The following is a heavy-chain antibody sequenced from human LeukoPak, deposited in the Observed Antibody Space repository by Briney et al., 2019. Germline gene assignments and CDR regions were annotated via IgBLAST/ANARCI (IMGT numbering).Heavy chain of an antibody. V-gene: IGHV3-64*02. J-gene: IGHJ4*02. CDR3: ARESDNSPFDY. CDR1: GFTFSRYA. Sequence: GGSLRLSCVASGFTFSRYAIHWVRQAPGKGLEYVSTISSHGGSTYYADSVKGRFTISRDNSKNTLYLQMGSLRAEDMAAYYCARESDNSPFDYWGQGTLVTVSS. CDR2: ISSHGGST. D-gene: IGHD3-22*01.